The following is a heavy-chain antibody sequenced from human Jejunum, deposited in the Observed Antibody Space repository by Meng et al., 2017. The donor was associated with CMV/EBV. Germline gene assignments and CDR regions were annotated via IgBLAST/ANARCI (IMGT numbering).Heavy chain of an antibody. D-gene: IGHD5-12*01. CDR1: GFPFSSYW. CDR2: INADGGET. V-gene: IGHV3-7*01. J-gene: IGHJ3*01. Sequence: AASGFPFSSYWMSWVRQAPGKGLEWVANINADGGETYYLESVKGRFTISRDNAKNSLYLQMSSLRPEDTGLYYCARMGYGFEFFDVWGQGTMVTVSS. CDR3: ARMGYGFEFFDV.